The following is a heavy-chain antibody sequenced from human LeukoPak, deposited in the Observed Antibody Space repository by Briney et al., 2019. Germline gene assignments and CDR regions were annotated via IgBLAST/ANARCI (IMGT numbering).Heavy chain of an antibody. CDR3: ARDPGRWFGELFFDY. Sequence: ASVKVSRKASGGTFSSYAISWVRQAPGQGLEWMGRIIPILGIANYAQKSQGRVTITADKSTSTAYMELSSLRSEDTAVYYCARDPGRWFGELFFDYWGQGTLVIVSS. J-gene: IGHJ4*02. CDR1: GGTFSSYA. CDR2: IIPILGIA. D-gene: IGHD3-10*01. V-gene: IGHV1-69*04.